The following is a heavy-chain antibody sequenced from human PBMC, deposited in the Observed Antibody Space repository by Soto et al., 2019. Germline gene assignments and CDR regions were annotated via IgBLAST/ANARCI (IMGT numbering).Heavy chain of an antibody. V-gene: IGHV3-30*18. Sequence: PGGSLRLSCAASGFTFSTYGMHWVRQAPGRGLEWVAMMSYDGSIEYYGDSVKGRCSISRDNSKNTRSLLMNTLRGEDTDMYYCAKDFADLASHGPGNYQGGRGMDVWGQGTTATVSS. J-gene: IGHJ6*02. CDR2: MSYDGSIE. CDR3: AKDFADLASHGPGNYQGGRGMDV. D-gene: IGHD3-10*01. CDR1: GFTFSTYG.